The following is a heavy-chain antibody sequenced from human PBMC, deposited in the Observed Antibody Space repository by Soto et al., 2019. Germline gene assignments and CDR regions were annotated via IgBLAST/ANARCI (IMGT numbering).Heavy chain of an antibody. V-gene: IGHV5-10-1*01. CDR2: IDPSDSYT. Sequence: LKMSRKGSGYRSTSSRISWVRQMPGKGLEWMGRIDPSDSYTNYSPSFQGHVTISADKSVSTAYLQWSSLKASDTAMYYCARQVGDTYSCGMDVWGQGTTVT. J-gene: IGHJ6*02. CDR3: ARQVGDTYSCGMDV. CDR1: GYRSTSSR. D-gene: IGHD1-26*01.